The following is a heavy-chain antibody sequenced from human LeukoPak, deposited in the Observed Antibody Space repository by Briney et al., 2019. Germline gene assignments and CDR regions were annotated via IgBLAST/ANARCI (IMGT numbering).Heavy chain of an antibody. CDR2: IKPDGSVT. J-gene: IGHJ4*02. V-gene: IGHV3-74*01. CDR3: VRDGVGAPPLDC. CDR1: GFSFSSYW. D-gene: IGHD1-26*01. Sequence: GGSLRLSCAASGFSFSSYWVHWVRQAPGQGLVWVSRIKPDGSVTVYADSVRGRFTISRDNAKNTLSLQMNSLRAEDTALYYCVRDGVGAPPLDCWGQGVLVTVSS.